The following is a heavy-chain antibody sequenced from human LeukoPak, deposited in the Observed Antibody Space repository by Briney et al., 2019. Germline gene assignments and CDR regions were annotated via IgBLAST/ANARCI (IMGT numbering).Heavy chain of an antibody. Sequence: GASVKVSCKASGYTFTGYYMHWVRQAPGQGLEWMGWINPNSGGTNYAQKFQGRVTMTRDTSISTAYMELRSLRSDDTAVYYCARVRGYCSSTSCYKQGGSDYWGQGTLVTVSS. CDR1: GYTFTGYY. D-gene: IGHD2-2*02. V-gene: IGHV1-2*02. CDR2: INPNSGGT. CDR3: ARVRGYCSSTSCYKQGGSDY. J-gene: IGHJ4*02.